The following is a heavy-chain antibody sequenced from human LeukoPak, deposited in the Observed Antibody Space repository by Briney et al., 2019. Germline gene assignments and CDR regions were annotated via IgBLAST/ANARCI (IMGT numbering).Heavy chain of an antibody. J-gene: IGHJ6*03. CDR1: GYTFTSYD. CDR2: MNPNSGNT. V-gene: IGHV1-8*01. CDR3: ARVTGTFYYYYYMDV. D-gene: IGHD1/OR15-1a*01. Sequence: GASVKVSCKASGYTFTSYDINWVRQATGQGLEWMGWMNPNSGNTGYAQKFQGRVTMTRNTSISIAYMELSSLRSEDTAVYYCARVTGTFYYYYYMDVWGKGTTVTVSS.